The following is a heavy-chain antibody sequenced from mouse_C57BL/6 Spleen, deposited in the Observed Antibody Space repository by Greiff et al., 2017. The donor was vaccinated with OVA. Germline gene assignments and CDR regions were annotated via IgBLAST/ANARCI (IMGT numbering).Heavy chain of an antibody. CDR3: AREILRWDYFDY. CDR1: GYSITSGYY. Sequence: EVQLQQSGPGLVKPSQSLSLTCSVTGYSITSGYYWNWIRQSPGNKLEWMGYISYDGSNNYNPSLKNRISIHRDTSKKQFFLKLNSVTTEDTATYYCAREILRWDYFDYLGQGTTLTVSS. D-gene: IGHD1-1*01. J-gene: IGHJ2*01. CDR2: ISYDGSN. V-gene: IGHV3-6*01.